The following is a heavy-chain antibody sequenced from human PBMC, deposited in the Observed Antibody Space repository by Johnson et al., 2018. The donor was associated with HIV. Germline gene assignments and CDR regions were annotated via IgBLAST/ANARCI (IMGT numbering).Heavy chain of an antibody. V-gene: IGHV3-53*01. D-gene: IGHD2-21*01. CDR3: ARDRAIGVWSIDI. CDR2: IYSGGST. J-gene: IGHJ3*02. Sequence: VQLVESGGGLIQPGGSLRLACAASGFSVSSNYMSWVRQAPGKGLEWVSVIYSGGSTYYADSVKGRFTISRDSTKNTLYLQMNSLRAEDTALYYCARDRAIGVWSIDIWGQGTMVTVSS. CDR1: GFSVSSNY.